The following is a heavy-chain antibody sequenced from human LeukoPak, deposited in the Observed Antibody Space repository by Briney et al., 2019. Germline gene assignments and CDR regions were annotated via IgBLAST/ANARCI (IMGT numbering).Heavy chain of an antibody. D-gene: IGHD3-3*01. J-gene: IGHJ6*02. Sequence: GASVKVSCKASGYTFTSYDINWVRQASGQGLEWMGWMNPNSGNTGYAQKFQGRVIMTRNTPTNTAYMELSSLRSEDTAVYYCARDLITIFGVVIISYYYGMDVWGQGTTVTVSS. CDR3: ARDLITIFGVVIISYYYGMDV. CDR1: GYTFTSYD. CDR2: MNPNSGNT. V-gene: IGHV1-8*01.